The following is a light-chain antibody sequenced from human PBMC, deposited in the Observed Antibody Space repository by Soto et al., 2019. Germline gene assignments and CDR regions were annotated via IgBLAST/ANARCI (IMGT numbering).Light chain of an antibody. V-gene: IGLV2-8*01. CDR2: EVN. CDR3: SSYAGSSNV. Sequence: QSALTQPPSAYGSPGQSVAISCTGTRSDVGGYNYVSWYQQHPGKAPKLMIYEVNKRPSGVPDRFSGSKSGNTASLTVSGLQAEDEADYYCSSYAGSSNVFGTGTKLTVL. CDR1: RSDVGGYNY. J-gene: IGLJ1*01.